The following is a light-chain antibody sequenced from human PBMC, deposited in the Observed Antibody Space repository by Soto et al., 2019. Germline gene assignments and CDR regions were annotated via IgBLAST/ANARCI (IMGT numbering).Light chain of an antibody. J-gene: IGLJ3*02. Sequence: QSVLTQPASVSGSPGQSITISCTGTSSDVGGYNYVSWYQQHPGKAPKLMIYDVSKRPPGVSNRFSGSKSGNTASLTISGLQAEDESDYYCSSYTSSSTSVVFGGGTKLTVL. CDR2: DVS. V-gene: IGLV2-14*01. CDR1: SSDVGGYNY. CDR3: SSYTSSSTSVV.